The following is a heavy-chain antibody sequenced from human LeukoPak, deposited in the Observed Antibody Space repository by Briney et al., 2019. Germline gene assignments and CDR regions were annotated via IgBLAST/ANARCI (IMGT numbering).Heavy chain of an antibody. V-gene: IGHV3-9*03. CDR3: AKGVGATFEGADY. D-gene: IGHD1-26*01. Sequence: PGGSLRLSCAASGFTFDDYAMHWVRQAPGKGLEWVSGISWNSGSIGYADSVKGRFTISRDNAKNSLYLQMNSLRAEDMALYYCAKGVGATFEGADYWGQGTLVTVSS. CDR1: GFTFDDYA. J-gene: IGHJ4*02. CDR2: ISWNSGSI.